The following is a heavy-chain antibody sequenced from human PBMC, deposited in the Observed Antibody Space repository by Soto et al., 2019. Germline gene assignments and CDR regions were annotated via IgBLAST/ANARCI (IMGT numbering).Heavy chain of an antibody. V-gene: IGHV4-39*01. D-gene: IGHD3-3*01. CDR3: ARRTSGARRKIFGVREEKFWFDP. CDR2: IYYSGST. J-gene: IGHJ5*02. CDR1: GGSISSSSYY. Sequence: QLQLQESGPGLVKPSETLSLTCTVSGGSISSSSYYWGWIRQPPGKGLEWIGSIYYSGSTYYNPSLKSRVTISVDTSKNQFSLKLSSVTAADTAVYYCARRTSGARRKIFGVREEKFWFDPWGQGTLVTVSS.